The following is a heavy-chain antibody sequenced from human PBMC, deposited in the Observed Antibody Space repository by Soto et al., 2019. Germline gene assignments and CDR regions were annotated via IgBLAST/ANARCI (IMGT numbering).Heavy chain of an antibody. D-gene: IGHD4-17*01. Sequence: ASVKVSCKASGYTFTSYDINWVRQATGQGLEYLGWMNPNSGNTAYVQKFQGRVTMTWDTSITTAYMELSSLRSEDTAVYFCARGIKSGAYSSCFHPWGQGPLVTVSS. CDR3: ARGIKSGAYSSCFHP. V-gene: IGHV1-8*01. J-gene: IGHJ5*02. CDR1: GYTFTSYD. CDR2: MNPNSGNT.